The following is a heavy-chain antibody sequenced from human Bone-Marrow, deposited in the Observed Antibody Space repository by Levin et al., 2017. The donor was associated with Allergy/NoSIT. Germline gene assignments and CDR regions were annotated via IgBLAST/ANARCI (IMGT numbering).Heavy chain of an antibody. CDR1: GGSFSGYY. CDR2: INHSGST. CDR3: ARGQCPLPDRYFDL. D-gene: IGHD2-2*01. J-gene: IGHJ2*01. V-gene: IGHV4-34*01. Sequence: SETLSLTCAVYGGSFSGYYWSWIRQPPGKGLEWIGEINHSGSTDYNPSLKSRVTMSVDTSKNQFSLKLGSVTAADTAVYYGARGQCPLPDRYFDLWGRGTLVNVSS.